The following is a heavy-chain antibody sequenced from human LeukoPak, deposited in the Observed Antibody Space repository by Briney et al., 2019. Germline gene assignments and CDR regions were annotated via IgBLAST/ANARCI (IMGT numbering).Heavy chain of an antibody. CDR1: GFTFDDYA. CDR2: ISWNSGSI. D-gene: IGHD6-13*01. V-gene: IGHV3-9*01. Sequence: GGSLRLSCAASGFTFDDYAMHWVRQAPGKGLEWVSGISWNSGSIGYADSVRGRFTISRDNAKNSLYLQMNSLRAEDTAVYYCAREGIAAAGTPADYWDQGTLVTVSS. J-gene: IGHJ4*02. CDR3: AREGIAAAGTPADY.